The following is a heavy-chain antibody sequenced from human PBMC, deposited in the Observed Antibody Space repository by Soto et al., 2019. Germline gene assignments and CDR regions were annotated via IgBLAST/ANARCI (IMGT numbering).Heavy chain of an antibody. CDR2: IYFDGSNK. D-gene: IGHD5-18*01. V-gene: IGHV3-33*01. CDR1: RFTFSNYG. CDR3: ARDIKYGYVPDF. Sequence: PGGSLRLSCAASRFTFSNYGMHWVRQAPGKGLEWVAFIYFDGSNKYYADSLKGRFTISRDNSKNTLYLQMNSLRAEDTALYYCARDIKYGYVPDFWGQGTLVNVSS. J-gene: IGHJ4*02.